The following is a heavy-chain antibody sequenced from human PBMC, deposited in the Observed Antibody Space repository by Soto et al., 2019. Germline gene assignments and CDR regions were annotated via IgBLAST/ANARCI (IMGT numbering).Heavy chain of an antibody. J-gene: IGHJ4*02. CDR3: AHSPRITVTTLYYFDY. V-gene: IGHV2-5*02. CDR2: IYWDDDK. CDR1: GFSLSTSGVG. Sequence: QITLKESGPTLVKPTQTLTLTCTFSGFSLSTSGVGVGWIRQPPGKALEWLALIYWDDDKRYSPSLKNRLTNTKDTSKNQVVLTMTNMDPVDTATYYCAHSPRITVTTLYYFDYWGQGTLVTVSS. D-gene: IGHD4-17*01.